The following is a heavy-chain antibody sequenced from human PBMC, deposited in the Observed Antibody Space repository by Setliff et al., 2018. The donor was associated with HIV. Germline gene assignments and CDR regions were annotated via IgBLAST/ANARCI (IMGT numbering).Heavy chain of an antibody. Sequence: SETLSLTCTVSGASISSSSYFWGWIRQPPGNGLEWIGSIYYTGSTYYNPSLKSRVTISVDTSKNQFSLKLSSVTAADTAVYYCARHYNVIYYVRKDFDYWGQGTLVTVSS. D-gene: IGHD1-26*01. CDR3: ARHYNVIYYVRKDFDY. V-gene: IGHV4-39*01. J-gene: IGHJ4*02. CDR1: GASISSSSYF. CDR2: IYYTGST.